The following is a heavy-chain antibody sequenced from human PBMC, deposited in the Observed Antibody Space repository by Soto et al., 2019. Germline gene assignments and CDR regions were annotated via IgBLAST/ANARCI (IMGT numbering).Heavy chain of an antibody. CDR2: IYYSGST. D-gene: IGHD2-15*01. Sequence: SETLSLTCTVSGGSISSYYWSWIRQPPGKGLEWIGYIYYSGSTNYNPSLKSRVTISVDTSKNQFSLKLSSVTAADTAVYYCARGGGYDSFDFWGQGIQVTVSS. CDR1: GGSISSYY. V-gene: IGHV4-59*01. CDR3: ARGGGYDSFDF. J-gene: IGHJ4*02.